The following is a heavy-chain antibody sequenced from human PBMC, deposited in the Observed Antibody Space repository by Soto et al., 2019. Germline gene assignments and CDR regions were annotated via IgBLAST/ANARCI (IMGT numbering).Heavy chain of an antibody. CDR3: ARGNYGMDV. J-gene: IGHJ6*02. Sequence: EVQLVESGGGLVQPGGSLRLSCAASGFTFSNYWMHWVRQAPGKGLVWVSRIKSDGSSTNYADSVKGRFTSSRDNAKNTLYLQLNSLRVDDTAVYYCARGNYGMDVWGQGTTVIVSS. V-gene: IGHV3-74*01. CDR2: IKSDGSST. CDR1: GFTFSNYW.